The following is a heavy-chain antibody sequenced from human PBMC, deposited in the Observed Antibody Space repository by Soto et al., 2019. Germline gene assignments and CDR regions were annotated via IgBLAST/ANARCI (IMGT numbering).Heavy chain of an antibody. CDR3: ARVSSGWYYFDY. Sequence: SETLSLTCTVSGGSVSSGSYYWSWIRQPPGKGLERIGYMYNSGSTNYNPSLKSRVIISVDTSKNQFSLKLSSVTAADTAVYYCARVSSGWYYFDYWGQGTLVTVSS. D-gene: IGHD6-19*01. V-gene: IGHV4-61*01. CDR2: MYNSGST. J-gene: IGHJ4*02. CDR1: GGSVSSGSYY.